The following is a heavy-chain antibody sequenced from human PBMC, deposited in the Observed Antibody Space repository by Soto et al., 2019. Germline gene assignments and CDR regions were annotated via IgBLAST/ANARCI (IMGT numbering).Heavy chain of an antibody. J-gene: IGHJ4*02. Sequence: GGSLRLSCAASGFTFSSYWMNWVRQAPGKGLEWVANIKQDGSEKYYVDSVKGRFTISRDNAKNSLYLQMNSLRAEDTAVYYCARDLYDFWSGSIDYWGQGTLVTVSS. D-gene: IGHD3-3*01. CDR3: ARDLYDFWSGSIDY. CDR2: IKQDGSEK. CDR1: GFTFSSYW. V-gene: IGHV3-7*05.